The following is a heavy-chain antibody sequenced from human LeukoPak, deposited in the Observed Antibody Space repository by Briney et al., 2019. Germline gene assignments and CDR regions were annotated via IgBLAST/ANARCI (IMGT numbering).Heavy chain of an antibody. CDR1: GASISNSAYY. Sequence: SETLSLTCTVSGASISNSAYYWLWIRQPPGEGLECIGTVHYSGSTFYNPSLKSRLNISVDTSKNQFSLQLSSVTAADTAVYYCARLFFVIDTWGQGTLVTVSS. J-gene: IGHJ5*02. D-gene: IGHD3-3*01. V-gene: IGHV4-39*01. CDR3: ARLFFVIDT. CDR2: VHYSGST.